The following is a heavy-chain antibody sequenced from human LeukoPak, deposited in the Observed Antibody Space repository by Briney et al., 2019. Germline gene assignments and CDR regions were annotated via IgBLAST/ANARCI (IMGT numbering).Heavy chain of an antibody. D-gene: IGHD4-17*01. V-gene: IGHV4-34*01. J-gene: IGHJ4*02. CDR3: ARGLRPVDY. Sequence: SETLSLTCAVYGGSFSGYYWSWIRQPPGKGLEWIGEINHSGSTNYDPSLKSRVTISVDTSKNQFSLKLSSVTAADTAVYYCARGLRPVDYWGQGTLVTVSS. CDR2: INHSGST. CDR1: GGSFSGYY.